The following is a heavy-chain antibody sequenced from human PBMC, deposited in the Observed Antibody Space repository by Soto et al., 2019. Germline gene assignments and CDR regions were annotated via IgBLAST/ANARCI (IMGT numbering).Heavy chain of an antibody. V-gene: IGHV4-59*01. CDR1: GGSISSYY. J-gene: IGHJ5*02. Sequence: SETLSLTCTVSGGSISSYYWSWIRQPPGKGLEWIGYIYYSGSTNYNPSLKSRVTISVDTSKNQFSLKLSSVTAADTAVYYCAREQVGITGTYSWFDPWGQGTLVTVSS. CDR2: IYYSGST. CDR3: AREQVGITGTYSWFDP. D-gene: IGHD1-20*01.